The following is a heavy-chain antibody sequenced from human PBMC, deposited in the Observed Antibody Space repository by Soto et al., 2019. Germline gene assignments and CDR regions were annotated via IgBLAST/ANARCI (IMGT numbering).Heavy chain of an antibody. V-gene: IGHV5-51*01. Sequence: GESLKISCKGSGYSFTSYWIGWVRQLPGKGLEWMGIIYPGDSDTRYSPSFQGKVTISADKSISTAYLQWSSLKASDTAMYYCARSPNRYDSSGYYAEYFQHWGQGTLVTVSS. CDR1: GYSFTSYW. CDR2: IYPGDSDT. D-gene: IGHD3-22*01. J-gene: IGHJ1*01. CDR3: ARSPNRYDSSGYYAEYFQH.